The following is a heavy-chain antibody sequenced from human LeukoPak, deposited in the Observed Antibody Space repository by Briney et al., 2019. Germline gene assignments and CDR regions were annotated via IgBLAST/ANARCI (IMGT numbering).Heavy chain of an antibody. CDR1: GYSFPTFW. D-gene: IGHD6-19*01. CDR2: IYPGDSDT. CDR3: ARGVVAGTRFDAFDI. V-gene: IGHV5-51*01. Sequence: GESLKISCKGSGYSFPTFWIGWVRQMPGKGLEWMGIIYPGDSDTRYSPSFQGQVTISADKSISTAYLQWSSLKASDTAMYYCARGVVAGTRFDAFDIWGQGTMVTVSS. J-gene: IGHJ3*02.